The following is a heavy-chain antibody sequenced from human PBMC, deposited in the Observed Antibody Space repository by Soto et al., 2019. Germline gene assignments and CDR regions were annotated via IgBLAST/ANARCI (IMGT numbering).Heavy chain of an antibody. CDR3: ATLTNGVCRPKSYYYGMDV. Sequence: SVKGACKAAGYGKTVDYGDWLLQKPRQGLEWMGIINPSGGSTSYAQKFQGRVTMTRDTSTSTAYMELSSLRSEDMAVYYCATLTNGVCRPKSYYYGMDVWGEGPTLTVSS. V-gene: IGHV1-46*01. D-gene: IGHD2-8*01. J-gene: IGHJ6*04. CDR2: INPSGGST. CDR1: GYGKTVDY.